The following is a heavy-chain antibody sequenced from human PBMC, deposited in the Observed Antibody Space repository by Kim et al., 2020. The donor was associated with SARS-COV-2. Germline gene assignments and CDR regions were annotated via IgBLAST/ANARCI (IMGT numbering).Heavy chain of an antibody. CDR2: IKSKTDGGTT. Sequence: GGSLRLSCAASGFTFSNAWMSWVRQAPGKGLEWVGRIKSKTDGGTTDYAAPVKGRFTISRDDSKNTLYLQMNSLKTEDTAVYYCTTGDTQTSALRYFDWLFQAYYYYYGMDVWGQGTTVTVSS. J-gene: IGHJ6*02. CDR1: GFTFSNAW. V-gene: IGHV3-15*01. D-gene: IGHD3-9*01. CDR3: TTGDTQTSALRYFDWLFQAYYYYYGMDV.